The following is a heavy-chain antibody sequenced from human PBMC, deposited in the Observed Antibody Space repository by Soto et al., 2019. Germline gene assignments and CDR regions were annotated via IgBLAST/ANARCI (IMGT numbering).Heavy chain of an antibody. J-gene: IGHJ6*02. CDR3: AKGPYGTSDYFGMDV. CDR1: GFNFNSYG. D-gene: IGHD3-10*01. CDR2: ISAGGGIT. Sequence: ELQLLESGGGLVQPGGSLRLSCAASGFNFNSYGMTWVRQAPGKGLEWVSVISAGGGITYYADSVRGRLTISRDNSKNTLHLQMNSLRAEVTAVYFCAKGPYGTSDYFGMDVWGQGTTVTVSS. V-gene: IGHV3-23*01.